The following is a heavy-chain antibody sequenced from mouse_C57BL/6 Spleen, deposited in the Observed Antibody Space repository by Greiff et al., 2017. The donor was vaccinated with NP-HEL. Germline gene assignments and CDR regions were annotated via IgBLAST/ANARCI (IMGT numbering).Heavy chain of an antibody. CDR2: IYIGNGYT. Sequence: VQLQQSGAELVRPGSSVKMSCKTSGYTFTSYGINWVKQRPGQGLEWIGYIYIGNGYTEYNEKFKGKATLTSDTSSSTAYMQLSSLTSEDSAIYYCARAEYYYGSSYDYAMDYWGQGTSVTVSS. CDR1: GYTFTSYG. V-gene: IGHV1-58*01. J-gene: IGHJ4*01. D-gene: IGHD1-1*01. CDR3: ARAEYYYGSSYDYAMDY.